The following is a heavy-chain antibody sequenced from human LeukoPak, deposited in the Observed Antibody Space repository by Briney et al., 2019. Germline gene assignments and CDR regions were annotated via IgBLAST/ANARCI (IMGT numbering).Heavy chain of an antibody. CDR2: IYYRGSS. Sequence: PSETLSLTCTVSGDSISNRNYYWGWIRHPTGKGLAWIGSIYYRGSSYYNPFLRSRVTIYVDTSKNQFSLKLSFVTAADTAVYYCARLGLVGPYSSSAYYFDYWGQGALVTVSS. CDR1: GDSISNRNYY. CDR3: ARLGLVGPYSSSAYYFDY. D-gene: IGHD6-6*01. V-gene: IGHV4-39*01. J-gene: IGHJ4*02.